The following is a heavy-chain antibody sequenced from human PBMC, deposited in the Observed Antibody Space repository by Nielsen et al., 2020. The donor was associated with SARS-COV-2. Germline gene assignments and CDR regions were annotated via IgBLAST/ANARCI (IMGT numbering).Heavy chain of an antibody. CDR1: GFTFSGSA. Sequence: SCAASGFTFSGSAMHWVRQASGKGLEWVGRIRSKANSYATAYAASVKGRFTISRDDSKNTAYLQMNSLKTEDTAVYYCTISGSYSVHVWGQGTTVTVSS. D-gene: IGHD1-26*01. CDR2: IRSKANSYAT. J-gene: IGHJ6*02. V-gene: IGHV3-73*01. CDR3: TISGSYSVHV.